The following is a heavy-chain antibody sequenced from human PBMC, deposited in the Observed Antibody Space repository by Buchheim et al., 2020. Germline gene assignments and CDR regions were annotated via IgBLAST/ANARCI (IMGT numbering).Heavy chain of an antibody. V-gene: IGHV4-34*01. Sequence: QVQLQQWGAGLLKPSETLSLTCAVYGGSFSGYYWSWIRQPPGKGLEWIGEINHSGSTNYNPSLKSRVTISVDKSKNQFSLKLSSVTAADTAVYYCARGPNRGVVVIAGDYYYYGMDVWGQGTT. CDR2: INHSGST. D-gene: IGHD2-21*01. CDR1: GGSFSGYY. CDR3: ARGPNRGVVVIAGDYYYYGMDV. J-gene: IGHJ6*02.